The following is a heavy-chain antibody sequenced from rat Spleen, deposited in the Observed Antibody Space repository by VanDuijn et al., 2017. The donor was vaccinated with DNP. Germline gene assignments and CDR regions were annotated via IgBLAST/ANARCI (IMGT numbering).Heavy chain of an antibody. V-gene: IGHV3-3*01. J-gene: IGHJ4*01. D-gene: IGHD1-4*01. CDR1: GYSITRSYR. Sequence: EVQLQESGPGLVKPSQSLSLTCSVTGYSITRSYRWNWVRKFPGNKLDWMGYINSAGSTNYNPTLRSRISITRDTSKNQFFLQVNSVTTEDTATYYCARWPGYNPPYAMDAWGQGTSVTVSS. CDR3: ARWPGYNPPYAMDA. CDR2: INSAGST.